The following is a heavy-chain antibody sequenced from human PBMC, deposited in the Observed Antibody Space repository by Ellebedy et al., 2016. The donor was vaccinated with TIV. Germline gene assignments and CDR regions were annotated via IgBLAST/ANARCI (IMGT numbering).Heavy chain of an antibody. D-gene: IGHD1-26*01. CDR3: ARGRVGADY. CDR1: GYTFIGYY. V-gene: IGHV1-18*04. J-gene: IGHJ4*02. Sequence: AASVKVSCKASGYTFIGYYMHWVRQAPGQGLEWMGWISAYNGNTNYAQKLQGRVTMTTDTSTSTAYMELRSLRSDDTAVYYCARGRVGADYWGQGTLVTVSS. CDR2: ISAYNGNT.